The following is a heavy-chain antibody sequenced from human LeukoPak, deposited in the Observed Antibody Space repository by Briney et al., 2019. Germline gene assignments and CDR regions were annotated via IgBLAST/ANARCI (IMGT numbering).Heavy chain of an antibody. J-gene: IGHJ4*02. V-gene: IGHV3-74*01. CDR1: GFTFSSYW. CDR3: ARADDGVYSWVNY. Sequence: PGGSLRLSCAASGFTFSSYWMHWVRQAPGKGLVWVSRINSDGSSTSYADSVKGRFTISRDNAKSTLYLQMNSLRAGDTAVYYCARADDGVYSWVNYWGQGTLVTVSS. D-gene: IGHD4-23*01. CDR2: INSDGSST.